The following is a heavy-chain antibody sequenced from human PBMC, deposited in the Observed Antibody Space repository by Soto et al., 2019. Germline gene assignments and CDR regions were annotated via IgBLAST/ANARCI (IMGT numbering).Heavy chain of an antibody. CDR2: IYNSGST. D-gene: IGHD6-13*01. V-gene: IGHV4-4*02. CDR1: GGSISSSNW. J-gene: IGHJ5*02. Sequence: QVQLQESGPGLVKPSGTLSLTCAVSGGSISSSNWWRWVRQPPGKGMEWIGEIYNSGSTNYNPSLKSRATISVDKSKNQFSLTLSSVTAADTAVYYCESLIAAAGAWGQGTLVTVSS. CDR3: ESLIAAAGA.